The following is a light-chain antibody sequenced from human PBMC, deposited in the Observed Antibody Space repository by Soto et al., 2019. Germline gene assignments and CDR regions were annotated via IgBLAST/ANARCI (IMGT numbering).Light chain of an antibody. CDR1: SSDVGGYKY. V-gene: IGLV2-14*01. J-gene: IGLJ1*01. CDR2: EVS. CDR3: SSYTSSSTKV. Sequence: QSALTQPASVSRSPGQSITISCTGTSSDVGGYKYVSWYQQHPGKAPKLMIYEVSNRPSGVSNRFSGSKSGNTASLTISGLQAEDEADYYCSSYTSSSTKVFGTGTKVTVL.